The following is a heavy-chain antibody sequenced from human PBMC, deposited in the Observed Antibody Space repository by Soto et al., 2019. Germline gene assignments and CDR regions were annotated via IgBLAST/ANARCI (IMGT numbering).Heavy chain of an antibody. Sequence: EVQLLESGGGLVQPGGSLRLSCAASGFTFSSYAMSWVRQAPGKGLEWVSAISGRGGSTYYADSGKGRFTISRDNPKNTLYLQMNSQRAEDTAVYYCAKLQTEPYYYYYGMDVWGQGTTVTVSS. CDR2: ISGRGGST. CDR1: GFTFSSYA. CDR3: AKLQTEPYYYYYGMDV. V-gene: IGHV3-23*01. J-gene: IGHJ6*02.